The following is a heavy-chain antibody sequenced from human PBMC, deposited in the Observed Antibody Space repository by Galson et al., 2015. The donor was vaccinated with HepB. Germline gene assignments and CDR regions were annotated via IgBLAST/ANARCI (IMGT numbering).Heavy chain of an antibody. D-gene: IGHD4-23*01. J-gene: IGHJ4*02. CDR2: IWYDESNK. V-gene: IGHV3-33*01. CDR1: GFTFSSYG. CDR3: ARAGYGGNSEVGFEVGLSLRLRYYFDY. Sequence: SLRLSCAASGFTFSSYGMHWVRQAPGKGLEWVAVIWYDESNKYYADSVKGRFTISRDNSKNTLYLQMNSLRAEDTAVYYCARAGYGGNSEVGFEVGLSLRLRYYFDYWGQGTLVTVSS.